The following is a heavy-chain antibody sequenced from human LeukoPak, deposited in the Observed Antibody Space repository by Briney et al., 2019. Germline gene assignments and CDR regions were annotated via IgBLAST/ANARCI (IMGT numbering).Heavy chain of an antibody. D-gene: IGHD3-10*01. J-gene: IGHJ4*02. CDR1: VGTFSSYA. CDR3: ARDRFDYYGSGSYCGC. Sequence: GASVTVSFKASVGTFSSYAISWVRLAPGPGLERMGRIIPIIGIANQAQKLQGRVTITAHKSTSTAYMELSRLRSEDTAVHYCARDRFDYYGSGSYCGCWGQGTLVTVSS. CDR2: IIPIIGIA. V-gene: IGHV1-69*04.